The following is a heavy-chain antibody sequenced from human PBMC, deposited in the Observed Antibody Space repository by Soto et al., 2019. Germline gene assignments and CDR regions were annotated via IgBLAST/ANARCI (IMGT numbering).Heavy chain of an antibody. CDR3: ARSMATISYYYYMDF. Sequence: SETLSLTCTVSGGSISSYYWSWIRQPPGKGLEWIGYIYYSGSTNYNPSLKSRVTISVDTSKNQFSLKLSSVTAADTAVYYCARSMATISYYYYMDFWGKGTTVTVSS. CDR2: IYYSGST. J-gene: IGHJ6*03. V-gene: IGHV4-59*01. CDR1: GGSISSYY. D-gene: IGHD5-12*01.